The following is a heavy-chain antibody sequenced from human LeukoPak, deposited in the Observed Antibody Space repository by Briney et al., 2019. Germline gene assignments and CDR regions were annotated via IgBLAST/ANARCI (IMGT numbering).Heavy chain of an antibody. D-gene: IGHD1-26*01. CDR1: GFTFSSYA. Sequence: GGSLRLSCAASGFTFSSYAMSWVRQAPGKGLEWVSYISGSSRIYTNYADSVKGRFTISRDNAKNSLYLQMNSLRAEDTAVYYCARVGNSGSYFSPFDYWGQGTLVTVSS. V-gene: IGHV3-21*05. CDR3: ARVGNSGSYFSPFDY. J-gene: IGHJ4*02. CDR2: ISGSSRIYT.